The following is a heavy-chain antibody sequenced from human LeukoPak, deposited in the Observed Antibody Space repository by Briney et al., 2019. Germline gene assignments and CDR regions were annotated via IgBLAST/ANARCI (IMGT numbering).Heavy chain of an antibody. V-gene: IGHV1-46*01. CDR1: GYTFTSYY. Sequence: AASVKVSCKASGYTFTSYYMHWVRQAPGQGLEWMGIINPSGGSTSYAQKFQGRVTMTRDTSTSTVYMELSIVRSEDAAVYYCARAIADRDYWGQGTLVTVSS. CDR3: ARAIADRDY. J-gene: IGHJ4*02. D-gene: IGHD6-13*01. CDR2: INPSGGST.